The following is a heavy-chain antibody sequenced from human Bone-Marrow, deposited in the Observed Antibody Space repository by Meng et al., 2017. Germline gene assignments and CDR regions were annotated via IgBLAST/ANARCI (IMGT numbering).Heavy chain of an antibody. CDR2: ISYDASNK. CDR1: GFTFRNYA. V-gene: IGHV3-30*04. J-gene: IGHJ4*02. CDR3: TRGRRDY. Sequence: GESLKISCAASGFTFRNYAMHWVRQAPGKGLEWLALISYDASNKFYADSVKGRFTISRDNAKNTLYLQMNSLRAEDTAVYYCTRGRRDYWGQGTLVTVSS.